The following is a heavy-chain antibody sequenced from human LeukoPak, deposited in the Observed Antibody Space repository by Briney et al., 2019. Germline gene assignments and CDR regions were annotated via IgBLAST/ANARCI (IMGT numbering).Heavy chain of an antibody. Sequence: APVKVSCKVSGYTLTELSMHWVRQAPGKGLEWMGGFDPQDDETIYAQKFQGRVTMTEDTSTGTAYMELSSLRSEDTAVYYCATEAQSTSLSSRFSRLDDSFDIWGQGTMVTVSS. CDR1: GYTLTELS. CDR2: FDPQDDET. V-gene: IGHV1-24*01. D-gene: IGHD3-22*01. CDR3: ATEAQSTSLSSRFSRLDDSFDI. J-gene: IGHJ3*02.